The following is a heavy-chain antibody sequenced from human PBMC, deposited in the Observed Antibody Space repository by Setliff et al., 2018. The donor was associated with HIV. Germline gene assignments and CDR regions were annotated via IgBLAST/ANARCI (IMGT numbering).Heavy chain of an antibody. CDR1: GASITSGYY. CDR2: TYYRGDT. Sequence: SLTCTVSGASITSGYYWSWVRQRPGRGLEWIGHTYYRGDTYYSPSLKSRLAISVDTSKMQFSLTVTSMTAADTAVYYCARVRTGDRSFDFWGQGTLVTVSS. CDR3: ARVRTGDRSFDF. J-gene: IGHJ4*02. D-gene: IGHD1-1*01. V-gene: IGHV4-31*03.